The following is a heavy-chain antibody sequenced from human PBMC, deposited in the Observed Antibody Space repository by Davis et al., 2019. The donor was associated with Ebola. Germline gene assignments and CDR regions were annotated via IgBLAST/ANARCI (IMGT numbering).Heavy chain of an antibody. J-gene: IGHJ4*02. Sequence: GESLKISCAASGFTFSSYSMNWVRQAPGKGLEWVSSISSSSSYIFYADSVKGRFTISRDNAKNSLYLQMNSLRAEDTGVYYCARDFELAAVVFDYWGQGTLVTVSS. D-gene: IGHD6-13*01. CDR3: ARDFELAAVVFDY. CDR2: ISSSSSYI. V-gene: IGHV3-21*01. CDR1: GFTFSSYS.